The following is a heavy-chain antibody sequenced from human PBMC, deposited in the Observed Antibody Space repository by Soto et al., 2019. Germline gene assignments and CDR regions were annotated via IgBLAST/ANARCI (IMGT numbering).Heavy chain of an antibody. J-gene: IGHJ4*01. CDR1: SVSNAW. D-gene: IGHD4-17*01. CDR2: IKSNTDGGTT. CDR3: TTGKTTVGYY. V-gene: IGHV3-15*07. Sequence: SVSNAWMNWVRQAPGKGLEWVGLIKSNTDGGTTDYAAPVKGRFTISRDDSKNTLFLQMNSVKTEDTAVYYCTTGKTTVGYYWGQRTLVTVSS.